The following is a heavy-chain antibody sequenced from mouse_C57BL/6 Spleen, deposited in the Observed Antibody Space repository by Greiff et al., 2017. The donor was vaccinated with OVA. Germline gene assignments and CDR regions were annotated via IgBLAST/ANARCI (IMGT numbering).Heavy chain of an antibody. CDR3: ASAVVATPGGAMDY. J-gene: IGHJ4*01. CDR2: IDPSDSYT. V-gene: IGHV1-50*01. CDR1: GYTFTSYW. D-gene: IGHD1-1*01. Sequence: QVQLQQPGAELVKPGASVKLSCKASGYTFTSYWMQWVNQRPGQGLEWIGEIDPSDSYTNYNQKFKGKATLTVDTSSSTAYMQLSSLTSEDSAVYYCASAVVATPGGAMDYWGQGTSVTVSS.